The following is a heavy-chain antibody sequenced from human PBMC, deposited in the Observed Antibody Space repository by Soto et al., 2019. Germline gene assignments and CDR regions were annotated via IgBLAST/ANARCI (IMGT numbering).Heavy chain of an antibody. CDR1: GFTFSSYA. CDR2: ISSNGGST. D-gene: IGHD3-22*01. Sequence: PGGSLRLSCSASGFTFSSYAMHWVRQAPGKGLEYVSAISSNGGSTYYADSVKGRFTISRDNSKNTLYLQMSSLRAEDTAVYYCLVTYYYDSSGYRPLDYWGQGTLVTVSS. V-gene: IGHV3-64D*06. CDR3: LVTYYYDSSGYRPLDY. J-gene: IGHJ4*02.